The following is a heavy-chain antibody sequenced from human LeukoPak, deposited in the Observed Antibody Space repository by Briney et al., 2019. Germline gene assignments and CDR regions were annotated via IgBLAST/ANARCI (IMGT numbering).Heavy chain of an antibody. CDR3: AKGKTDY. Sequence: GGSLRLSCAASGFTFSSYAMNWVRQAPGKGLEWASTVSGSGDSTYYSDSVKGRFSISRDNSKNTLYLQMNSLRAEDTAVYYCAKGKTDYWGQGTLVTVSS. V-gene: IGHV3-23*01. J-gene: IGHJ4*02. CDR1: GFTFSSYA. CDR2: VSGSGDST.